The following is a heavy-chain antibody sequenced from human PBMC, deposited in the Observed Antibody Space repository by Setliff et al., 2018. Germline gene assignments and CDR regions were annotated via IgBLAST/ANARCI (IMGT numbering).Heavy chain of an antibody. CDR3: VTSDAGLVY. CDR1: GFTFSRYA. V-gene: IGHV3-48*01. D-gene: IGHD3-16*01. CDR2: ISASSANI. Sequence: GSLRLSCAASGFTFSRYAMNWVRQTPGKGLEWVSYISASSANIQYADSVRGRFTVSRDNARNSLYLQMNSLRGDDAAVYYCVTSDAGLVYWGQGTLVTVSS. J-gene: IGHJ4*02.